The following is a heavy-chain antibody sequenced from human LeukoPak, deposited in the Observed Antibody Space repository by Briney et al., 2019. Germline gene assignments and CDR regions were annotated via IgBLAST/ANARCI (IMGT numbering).Heavy chain of an antibody. CDR2: INPNSGAT. CDR3: ANHVVATISRVGYFDY. J-gene: IGHJ4*02. Sequence: ASVKVSCKASGYTFTGYYIHWVRQAPGQGLEWMAWINPNSGATNYAQKFQGRVSMTRDTSISTAYMALSRLTSDDTAVYFCANHVVATISRVGYFDYWGQGTLVTVSS. D-gene: IGHD5-12*01. V-gene: IGHV1-2*02. CDR1: GYTFTGYY.